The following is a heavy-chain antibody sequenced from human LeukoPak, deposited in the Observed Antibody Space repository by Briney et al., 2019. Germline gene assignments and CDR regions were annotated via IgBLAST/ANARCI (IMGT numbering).Heavy chain of an antibody. CDR3: ARDGCSGGSCYLMQYNWFDP. J-gene: IGHJ5*02. V-gene: IGHV1-18*04. Sequence: ASVKVSCKASGYTFTGYYMHWVRQAPGQGLEWMGWISAYNGNTNYAQKLQGRVTMTTDTSTSTAYMELRSLRSDDTAVYYCARDGCSGGSCYLMQYNWFDPWGQGTLVTVSS. CDR1: GYTFTGYY. CDR2: ISAYNGNT. D-gene: IGHD2-15*01.